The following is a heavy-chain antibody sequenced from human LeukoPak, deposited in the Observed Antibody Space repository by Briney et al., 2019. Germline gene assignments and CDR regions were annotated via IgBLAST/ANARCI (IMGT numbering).Heavy chain of an antibody. CDR2: IYSGGST. J-gene: IGHJ4*02. Sequence: GGSLRLSCAASGFTVSSNYMSWVRQAPGKGLEWVSVIYSGGSTYYADSVKGRFTISRDNSKDTLYLQVNSLRAEDTAVYYCARGLSAAASRNYFDYWGQGTLVTVSS. V-gene: IGHV3-53*01. CDR3: ARGLSAAASRNYFDY. CDR1: GFTVSSNY. D-gene: IGHD6-13*01.